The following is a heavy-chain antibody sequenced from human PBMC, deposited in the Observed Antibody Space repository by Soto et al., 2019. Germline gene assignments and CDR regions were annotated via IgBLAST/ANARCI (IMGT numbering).Heavy chain of an antibody. J-gene: IGHJ4*02. CDR3: ARDRHEGFLGNFDY. CDR2: IKQDGSEK. D-gene: IGHD3-3*01. Sequence: GESLKISCAASGFTFSSYWMSWVRQAPGKGLEWVANIKQDGSEKYYVDSVKGRFTISRDNAKNSLYLQMNSLRAEDTAVYYCARDRHEGFLGNFDYWGQGTLVTVSS. CDR1: GFTFSSYW. V-gene: IGHV3-7*05.